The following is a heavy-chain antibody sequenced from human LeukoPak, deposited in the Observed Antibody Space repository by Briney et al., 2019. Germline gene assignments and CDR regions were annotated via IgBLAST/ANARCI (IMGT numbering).Heavy chain of an antibody. CDR3: ARVTTTVTFDY. CDR1: GFTFSSYS. D-gene: IGHD4-17*01. V-gene: IGHV3-21*01. Sequence: GSLRLSCVASGFTFSSYSMSWVRRAPGKGLEWVSSISSSSSYIYYADSVKGRFTISRDNSKNTLYLLMNSLRTDDTAVYYCARVTTTVTFDYWGQGTLVTVSS. CDR2: ISSSSSYI. J-gene: IGHJ4*02.